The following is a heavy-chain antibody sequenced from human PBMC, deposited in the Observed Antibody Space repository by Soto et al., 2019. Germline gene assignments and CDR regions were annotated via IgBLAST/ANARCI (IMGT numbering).Heavy chain of an antibody. CDR3: AAVPRVGYSQGGGN. CDR1: GFTFTSSA. J-gene: IGHJ4*02. Sequence: QMQLVQSGPEVKKPGTSVKVSCKASGFTFTSSAVQWVRQARVQRLEWIGWIVVGSGNTNYAQKFQGRVNITRDMCTSTAYMGLRRLRSEVTAVYYWAAVPRVGYSQGGGNWGQGTLVTVSS. V-gene: IGHV1-58*01. D-gene: IGHD5-18*01. CDR2: IVVGSGNT.